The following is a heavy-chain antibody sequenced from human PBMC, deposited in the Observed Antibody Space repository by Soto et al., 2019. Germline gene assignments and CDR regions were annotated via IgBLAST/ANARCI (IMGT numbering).Heavy chain of an antibody. CDR2: ISSTTNYI. J-gene: IGHJ4*02. CDR1: GFTFTRYS. V-gene: IGHV3-21*06. CDR3: ARESEDLSSNLDY. Sequence: PGGSLRLSCAASGFTFTRYSMNWVRQAPGNGLEWVASISSTTNYIYYGESLKGRLTISRDNAKNSMYLQMNTLRAEDTAVYYCARESEDLSSNLDYWGQGTLVTVSS.